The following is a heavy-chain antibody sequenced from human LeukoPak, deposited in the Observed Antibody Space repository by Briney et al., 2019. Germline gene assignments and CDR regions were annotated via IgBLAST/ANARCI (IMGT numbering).Heavy chain of an antibody. CDR1: GVSISSCY. CDR3: AREGVSDQLPLVLQDGMDV. CDR2: TYTSRSA. D-gene: IGHD2-2*01. Sequence: SETLSLTSTGSGVSISSCYWSWIPQPAGKGLEWIGRTYTSRSANYNTSLKSRVTMSVDTSKKQFSQKLSSVTAADTAVYYCAREGVSDQLPLVLQDGMDVWGQGTTVSVSS. V-gene: IGHV4-4*07. J-gene: IGHJ6*02.